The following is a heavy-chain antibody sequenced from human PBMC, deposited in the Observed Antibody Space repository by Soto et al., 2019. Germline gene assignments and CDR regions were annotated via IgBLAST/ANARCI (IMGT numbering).Heavy chain of an antibody. CDR2: IVVGSGNT. CDR1: GFTFTSSA. CDR3: ALITEPYYYYGMEV. Sequence: GASVKVSCKASGFTFTSSAVQWVRQARGQRLEWIGWIVVGSGNTNYAQKFRERVTITRDMSTSTAYMELSSLRSEDTAVYYCALITEPYYYYGMEVLGQGTTVSVSS. V-gene: IGHV1-58*01. J-gene: IGHJ6*01.